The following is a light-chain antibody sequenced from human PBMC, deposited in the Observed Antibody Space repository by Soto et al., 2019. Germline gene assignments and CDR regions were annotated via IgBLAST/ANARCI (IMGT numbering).Light chain of an antibody. CDR2: GAS. Sequence: EIVFTKSPGTLSLSPGERATLSCRASQSVSSSYLAWYQQKPGQAPRLLIYGASSRATGIPDRFSGSGSGTDFTLTISRLEPADFAVYYCQQYVSSPIPFGQGTRLEIK. CDR3: QQYVSSPIP. V-gene: IGKV3-20*01. J-gene: IGKJ5*01. CDR1: QSVSSSY.